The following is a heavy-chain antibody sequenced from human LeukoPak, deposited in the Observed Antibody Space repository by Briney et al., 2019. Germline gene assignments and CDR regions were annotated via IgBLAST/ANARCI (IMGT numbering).Heavy chain of an antibody. CDR1: GFTFSSYW. J-gene: IGHJ4*02. CDR3: ASPTGVTKPRYFDY. Sequence: PGGSLRLSRAASGFTFSSYWMSWVRQAPGKGLEWVANIKQDGSEKYYVDSVKGRFTISRDNAKNSLYLQMNSLRAEDTAVYYCASPTGVTKPRYFDYWGQGTLVTVSS. D-gene: IGHD4-17*01. CDR2: IKQDGSEK. V-gene: IGHV3-7*03.